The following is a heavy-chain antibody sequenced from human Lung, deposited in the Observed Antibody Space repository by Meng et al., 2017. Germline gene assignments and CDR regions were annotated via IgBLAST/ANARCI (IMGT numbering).Heavy chain of an antibody. CDR3: ARGPTTMAHDFDY. CDR2: INHSGST. J-gene: IGHJ4*02. Sequence: QLQQWGEGLLKPSETLSLTCVVSGGSFSDYYWSWIRQPPGKGLEWIGEINHSGSTNYNPSLESRATISVDTSQNNLSLKLSSVTAADSAVYYCARGPTTMAHDFDYWGQGTLVTVSS. D-gene: IGHD4-11*01. V-gene: IGHV4-34*01. CDR1: GGSFSDYY.